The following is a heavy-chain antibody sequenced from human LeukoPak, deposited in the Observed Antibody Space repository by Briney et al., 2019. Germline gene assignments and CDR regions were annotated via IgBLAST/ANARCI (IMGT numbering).Heavy chain of an antibody. CDR1: GFSFSSYG. CDR2: ISSSGSTI. Sequence: PGGSLRLSCAASGFSFSSYGMNWVRQAPGKGLEWVSYISSSGSTIYYADSLKGRFTISRDNAKNSLYLQMNSLRAEDTAVYYCARAHYYDSSGLDFWGQGTLVTVSP. D-gene: IGHD3-22*01. CDR3: ARAHYYDSSGLDF. V-gene: IGHV3-48*04. J-gene: IGHJ4*02.